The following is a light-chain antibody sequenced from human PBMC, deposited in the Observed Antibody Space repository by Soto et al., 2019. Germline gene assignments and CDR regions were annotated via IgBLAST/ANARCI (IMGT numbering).Light chain of an antibody. V-gene: IGKV3-15*01. Sequence: EIVMTQSPATLSVSPGERATLSCRASQSVSRDLAWYQQKPGQAPRLLIYGASTRAAGIPARFSGSGSGTEFTLTISSLQPEDFATYYCQQSYSTPLTFGQGTKVDIK. CDR2: GAS. CDR1: QSVSRD. CDR3: QQSYSTPLT. J-gene: IGKJ1*01.